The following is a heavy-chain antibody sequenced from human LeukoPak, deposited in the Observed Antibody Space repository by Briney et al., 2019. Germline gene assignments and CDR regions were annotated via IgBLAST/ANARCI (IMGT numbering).Heavy chain of an antibody. CDR3: ASGPSTVTKDYFDF. D-gene: IGHD4-17*01. J-gene: IGHJ4*02. Sequence: GRSLRLSCAASGFTFSSYGMHWVRQAPGKGLEWVAVIRYDGSNKYYADSVKGRFTISRDNSKNTLYLQMNSLRGEDTAVYYCASGPSTVTKDYFDFWGQGTLDTVSS. CDR2: IRYDGSNK. CDR1: GFTFSSYG. V-gene: IGHV3-33*01.